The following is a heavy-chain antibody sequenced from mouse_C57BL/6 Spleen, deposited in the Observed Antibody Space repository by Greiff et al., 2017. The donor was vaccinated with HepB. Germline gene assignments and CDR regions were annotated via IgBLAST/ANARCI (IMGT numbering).Heavy chain of an antibody. J-gene: IGHJ2*01. CDR3: ARQGIYYGSSYFDY. D-gene: IGHD1-1*01. CDR1: GFTFSSYT. CDR2: ISGGGGNT. Sequence: EVQGVESGGGLVKPGGSLKLSCAASGFTFSSYTMSWVRQTPEKRLEWVATISGGGGNTYYPDSVKGRFTISRDNAKNTLYLQMSSLRSEDTALYYCARQGIYYGSSYFDYWGQGTTLTVSS. V-gene: IGHV5-9*01.